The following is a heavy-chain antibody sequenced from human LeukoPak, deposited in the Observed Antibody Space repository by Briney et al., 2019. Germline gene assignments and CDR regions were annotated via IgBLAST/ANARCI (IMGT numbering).Heavy chain of an antibody. J-gene: IGHJ6*04. CDR3: ATPYGSGSYHDYGMDV. V-gene: IGHV3-53*01. CDR2: IYSGGST. Sequence: GGSLRPSCAASGFTVSSNYMSWVRQAPGKGLEWVSVIYSGGSTYYADSVKGRFTVSRDNSKNTLYLQMNSLRAEDTAVYYCATPYGSGSYHDYGMDVWGKGTTVTVSS. D-gene: IGHD3-10*01. CDR1: GFTVSSNY.